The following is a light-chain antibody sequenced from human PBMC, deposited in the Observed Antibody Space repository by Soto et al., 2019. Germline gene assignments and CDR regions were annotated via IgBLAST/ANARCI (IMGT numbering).Light chain of an antibody. CDR1: QSLDSW. V-gene: IGKV1-5*03. J-gene: IGKJ4*01. CDR3: QQYKAYPLT. CDR2: KAS. Sequence: DIQMTQSPSTLSTSVGDRVTITCRASQSLDSWLAWYQQKPGKAPNLLIYKASLLNSAVPSRFSGSRAGAEFTLTISSMQPDDCATYYCQQYKAYPLTFGGGTKVEIK.